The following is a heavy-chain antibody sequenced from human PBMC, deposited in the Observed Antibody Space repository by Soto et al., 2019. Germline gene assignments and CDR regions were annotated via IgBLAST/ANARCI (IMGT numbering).Heavy chain of an antibody. CDR1: GFTFSSYA. CDR2: IRDSGGST. Sequence: PGGSLRLSCAASGFTFSSYAMSWVRQAPGKGLEWVSVIRDSGGSTYYADSVKGRFTISRDNSKNTLYLQMNSLRAEDTAVYYCAKSKSDSCYSSSDYWGQGTLVTVSS. J-gene: IGHJ4*02. V-gene: IGHV3-23*01. CDR3: AKSKSDSCYSSSDY. D-gene: IGHD2-15*01.